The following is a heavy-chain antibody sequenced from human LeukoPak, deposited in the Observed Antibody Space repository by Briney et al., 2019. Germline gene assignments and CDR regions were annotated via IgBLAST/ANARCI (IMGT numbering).Heavy chain of an antibody. D-gene: IGHD3-3*01. J-gene: IGHJ6*03. CDR3: ARVVHYDFWSGSPYYYYYYMDV. CDR1: GGSISSSSYY. Sequence: SETLSLTCTVSGGSISSSSYYWGWIRQPPGKGLEWIGSIYYSGSTYYNPSLKSRVTISVDTSKNQFSLKLSSVTAADTAVYYCARVVHYDFWSGSPYYYYYYMDVWGKGTTVTVSS. V-gene: IGHV4-39*07. CDR2: IYYSGST.